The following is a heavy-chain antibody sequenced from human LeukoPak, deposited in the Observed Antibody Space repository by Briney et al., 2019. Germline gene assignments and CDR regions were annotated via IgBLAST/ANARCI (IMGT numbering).Heavy chain of an antibody. Sequence: GASVKVSCKASGYTFTSYDINWVRQATGQGLEWMGWMNPNSGNTGYVQKFQGRVTMTRNTSITTAYMELSSLRSEDTAVYYCAMRNGPGSLYFDYWGQGTLVTVSS. CDR2: MNPNSGNT. D-gene: IGHD3-10*01. CDR1: GYTFTSYD. J-gene: IGHJ4*02. CDR3: AMRNGPGSLYFDY. V-gene: IGHV1-8*01.